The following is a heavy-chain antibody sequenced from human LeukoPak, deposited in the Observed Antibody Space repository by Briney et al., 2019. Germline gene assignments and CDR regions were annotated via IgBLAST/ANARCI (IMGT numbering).Heavy chain of an antibody. CDR2: INHSGST. J-gene: IGHJ5*02. CDR1: GGSFSGYY. V-gene: IGHV4-34*01. CDR3: ARGTWFDP. Sequence: PSETLSLTCAVYGGSFSGYYWSWIRQPPGKGLEWIGEINHSGSTNYHPSLKSRVTVSVDTSKNQFSLKLSSVTAADTAVYYCARGTWFDPWGQGTLVTVPS.